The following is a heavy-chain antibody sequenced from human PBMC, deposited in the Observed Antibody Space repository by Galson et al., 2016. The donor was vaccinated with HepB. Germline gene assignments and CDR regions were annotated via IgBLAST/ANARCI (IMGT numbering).Heavy chain of an antibody. CDR2: IDPTDSYT. Sequence: QSGAEVKKPGESPRISCQGSGYSFTNYWITWVRQMPGKGLECMGRIDPTDSYTNYSPSFHGHVTMSADKSISTAYLQWSSLKASDSAIYYCARVDRLSLSGMDVWGQGTTVIVSS. V-gene: IGHV5-10-1*01. CDR3: ARVDRLSLSGMDV. J-gene: IGHJ6*02. D-gene: IGHD3/OR15-3a*01. CDR1: GYSFTNYW.